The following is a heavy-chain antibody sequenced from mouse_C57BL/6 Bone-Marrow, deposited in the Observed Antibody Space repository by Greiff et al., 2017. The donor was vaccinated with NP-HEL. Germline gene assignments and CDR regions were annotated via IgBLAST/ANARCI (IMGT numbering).Heavy chain of an antibody. D-gene: IGHD2-4*01. J-gene: IGHJ4*01. Sequence: QVQLQQSGPGLVQPSQSLSITCTVSGFSLTSYGVHWVRQSPGKGLEWLGVIWRGGSTAYYAAFISRLSIRKDNSKSQVFFKMNSLRADDTAIYYCARKDYVYAMDYWGQGTSVTVSS. V-gene: IGHV2-2*01. CDR3: ARKDYVYAMDY. CDR1: GFSLTSYG. CDR2: IWRGGST.